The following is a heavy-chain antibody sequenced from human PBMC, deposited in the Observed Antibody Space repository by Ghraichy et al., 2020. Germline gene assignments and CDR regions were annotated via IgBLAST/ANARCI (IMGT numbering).Heavy chain of an antibody. Sequence: ASVKVSCQASGFGVGAHYFHWMRQAPGQGLEWLGWIDGDNGGTDYAQEFRGRVAMTRDTSINTVYMELNRLTSDDTAVYRCARAHIDLGDVFDVWGQGTLVNVSS. CDR1: GFGVGAHY. D-gene: IGHD7-27*01. J-gene: IGHJ3*01. CDR2: IDGDNGGT. V-gene: IGHV1-2*02. CDR3: ARAHIDLGDVFDV.